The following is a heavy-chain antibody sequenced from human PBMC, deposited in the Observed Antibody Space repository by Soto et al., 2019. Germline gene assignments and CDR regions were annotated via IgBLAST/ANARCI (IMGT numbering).Heavy chain of an antibody. Sequence: QVQLVQSGAEVKKPGSSVKVSCKASGGTFSSYAISWVRQAPGQGLEWMGGSIPIFGTANYAQKFQGRVTISADESRSTAYRELSSRRSEDTAVYYCARGRYYGSGSRTDYYYYYGMDVWGQGTTVTVSS. V-gene: IGHV1-69*12. CDR1: GGTFSSYA. CDR2: SIPIFGTA. D-gene: IGHD3-10*01. J-gene: IGHJ6*02. CDR3: ARGRYYGSGSRTDYYYYYGMDV.